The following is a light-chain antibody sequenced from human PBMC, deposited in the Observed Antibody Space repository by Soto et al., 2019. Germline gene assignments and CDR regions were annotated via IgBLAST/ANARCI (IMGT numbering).Light chain of an antibody. CDR1: QGISSF. Sequence: DIQMTQSPSSLSASVGESITITCRASQGISSFLHWYQQKPGKAPKLLIYAASTLQSGVPSRFSGSASGTEFTLTISSLQPEDFATYYCLQPYRYPRTFGQGTKVDIK. V-gene: IGKV1-9*01. CDR3: LQPYRYPRT. J-gene: IGKJ1*01. CDR2: AAS.